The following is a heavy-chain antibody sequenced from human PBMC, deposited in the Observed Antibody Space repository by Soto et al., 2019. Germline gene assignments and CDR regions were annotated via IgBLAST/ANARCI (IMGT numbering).Heavy chain of an antibody. CDR2: ISGSGGST. CDR3: AKDGYGYEFDY. J-gene: IGHJ4*02. Sequence: EVQLVESGGGLIQPGGSLRLSCAASGFTVSSNYMSWVRQAPGKGLEWVSVISGSGGSTYYADSVKGRFTISRDNSKNTLYLQMNSLRAEDTAVYYCAKDGYGYEFDYWGQGTLVTVSS. V-gene: IGHV3-23*04. CDR1: GFTVSSNY. D-gene: IGHD5-18*01.